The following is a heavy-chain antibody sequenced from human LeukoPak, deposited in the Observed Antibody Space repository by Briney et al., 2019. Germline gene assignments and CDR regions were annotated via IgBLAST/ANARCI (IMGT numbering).Heavy chain of an antibody. CDR3: AKRSDYGGDWNYFDY. D-gene: IGHD4-23*01. CDR2: ISRSGGST. J-gene: IGHJ4*02. Sequence: GGSLRLSGAASGFTFSSYGMSWVRQAPGKGLEWVSAISRSGGSTYYADSVKGRFTISRDNSKNTLYLQMNSLRAEDTALYYCAKRSDYGGDWNYFDYWGQGTPVTVSS. V-gene: IGHV3-23*01. CDR1: GFTFSSYG.